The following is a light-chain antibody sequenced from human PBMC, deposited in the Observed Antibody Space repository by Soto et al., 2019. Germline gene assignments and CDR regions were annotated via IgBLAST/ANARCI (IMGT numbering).Light chain of an antibody. CDR2: AAS. CDR3: LQHNSYPFT. Sequence: DVQMTQSPSSLSASVGDRVTITCRASQDIRNDLGWFQQRPGIAPKRLIYAASTLESGVPSRFSGITSGTEFTLTISSLQPEDFATYYCLQHNSYPFTFGPGTKVDIK. J-gene: IGKJ3*01. CDR1: QDIRND. V-gene: IGKV1-17*01.